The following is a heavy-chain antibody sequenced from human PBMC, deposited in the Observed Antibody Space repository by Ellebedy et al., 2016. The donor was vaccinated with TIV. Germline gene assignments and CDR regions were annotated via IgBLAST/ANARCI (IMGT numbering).Heavy chain of an antibody. CDR2: INHSGST. CDR3: ARGREQWHRFDY. V-gene: IGHV4-34*01. J-gene: IGHJ4*02. D-gene: IGHD6-19*01. Sequence: SETLSLXXAVYGGSFSGYYWGWLRQSPGKGLEWIGEINHSGSTNYNPSLKSRVIISVDTSKSQFSLKLSSVTAADMAVYYCARGREQWHRFDYWGQGTLVTVSS. CDR1: GGSFSGYY.